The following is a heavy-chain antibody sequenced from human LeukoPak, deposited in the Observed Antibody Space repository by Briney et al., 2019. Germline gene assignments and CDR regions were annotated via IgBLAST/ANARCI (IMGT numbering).Heavy chain of an antibody. CDR1: GGSISSYY. J-gene: IGHJ5*02. CDR3: ARGRNNIVVVPAAISSWFDP. D-gene: IGHD2-2*01. CDR2: IYYSGST. Sequence: RASETLSLTCTVSGGSISSYYWSWIRQPPGKGLEWIGYIYYSGSTNYNPSLKSRVTISVDTSKNQFSLTLSSVTAADTAVYYCARGRNNIVVVPAAISSWFDPWGQGTLVTVSS. V-gene: IGHV4-59*01.